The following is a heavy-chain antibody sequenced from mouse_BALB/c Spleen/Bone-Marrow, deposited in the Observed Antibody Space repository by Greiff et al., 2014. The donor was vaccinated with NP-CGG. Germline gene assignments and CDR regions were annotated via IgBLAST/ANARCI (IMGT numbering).Heavy chain of an antibody. CDR3: TRRTGPYYFDY. J-gene: IGHJ2*01. V-gene: IGHV3-2*02. CDR1: GYSITSDYA. CDR2: ISYSGST. D-gene: IGHD4-1*01. Sequence: QSGPGLVKPSQSLPLTCTVTGYSITSDYAWNWIRQFPGNKLEWMGYISYSGSTRYNPSLKSRISITRDTSKNQFFLQLNSVTTEDTATYYCTRRTGPYYFDYWGQGTTLTVSS.